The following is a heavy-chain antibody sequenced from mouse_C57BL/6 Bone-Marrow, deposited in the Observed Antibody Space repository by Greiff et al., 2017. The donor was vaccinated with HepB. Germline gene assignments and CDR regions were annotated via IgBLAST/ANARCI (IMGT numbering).Heavy chain of an antibody. Sequence: DVKLVESGGGLVKPGGSLKLSCAASGFTFSDLGMHWVRQAPEKGPEWVAYISSGSSTIYHADTVKGRFTISRDNAKNTLFLQMTSLRSEDTAMYYCARLGRFAYWGQGTLVTVSA. CDR2: ISSGSSTI. CDR3: ARLGRFAY. D-gene: IGHD4-1*01. J-gene: IGHJ3*01. V-gene: IGHV5-17*01. CDR1: GFTFSDLG.